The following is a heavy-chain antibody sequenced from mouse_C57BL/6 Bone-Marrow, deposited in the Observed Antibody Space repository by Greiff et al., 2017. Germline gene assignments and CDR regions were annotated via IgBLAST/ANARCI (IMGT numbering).Heavy chain of an antibody. Sequence: VQLQQPGAELVKPGASVKLSCKASGYTFTSYWMQWVKQRPGQGLEWIGEIDPSDSYTNYNQKFKGKATLTVDTSSSTAYMQLSSLTSEDSAVYYCARISEYYFDYWGKGTTLTVSS. CDR1: GYTFTSYW. CDR3: ARISEYYFDY. J-gene: IGHJ2*01. CDR2: IDPSDSYT. V-gene: IGHV1-50*01.